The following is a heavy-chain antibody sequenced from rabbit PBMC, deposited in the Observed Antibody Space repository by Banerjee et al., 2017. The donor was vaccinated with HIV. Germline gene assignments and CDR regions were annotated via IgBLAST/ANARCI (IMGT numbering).Heavy chain of an antibody. CDR3: ARGGDGDSSGYDL. V-gene: IGHV1S40*01. Sequence: QSLEESGGDLVKPGASLTLTCTASGVSFSSSYWMCWVRQAPGKGLEWIACIGTSSGRTYYASWAKGRFTISKTSSTTVTLQMTSLTAADTATYFCARGGDGDSSGYDLWGPGTLVTVS. J-gene: IGHJ4*01. CDR2: IGTSSGRT. CDR1: GVSFSSSYW. D-gene: IGHD1-1*01.